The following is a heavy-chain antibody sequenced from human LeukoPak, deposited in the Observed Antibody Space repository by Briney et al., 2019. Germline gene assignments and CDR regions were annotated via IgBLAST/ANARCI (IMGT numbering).Heavy chain of an antibody. CDR2: ISSSSSTI. D-gene: IGHD2-2*02. V-gene: IGHV3-48*01. CDR1: GFTFSSYG. J-gene: IGHJ4*02. CDR3: ARDLVLVPAAITGDY. Sequence: PGGSLRLSCAASGFTFSSYGMHWVRQAPGKGLEWVSYISSSSSTIYYADSVKGRFTISRDNAKNSLYLQMNSLRAEDTAVYYCARDLVLVPAAITGDYWGQGTLVTVSS.